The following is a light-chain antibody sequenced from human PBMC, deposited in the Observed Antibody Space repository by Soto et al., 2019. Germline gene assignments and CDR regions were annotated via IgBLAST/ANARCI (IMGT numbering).Light chain of an antibody. CDR1: QSVSSN. Sequence: EFVLTQSPGTLSLSPGERATLSCRGSQSVSSNLAWYQQKPGQAPRLLIYGAYTRATGIPARFSGSGSGTEFTLTISSLQSEDFAVYYCQQYNNWPLWTFGQGTKVDIK. V-gene: IGKV3-15*01. CDR2: GAY. J-gene: IGKJ1*01. CDR3: QQYNNWPLWT.